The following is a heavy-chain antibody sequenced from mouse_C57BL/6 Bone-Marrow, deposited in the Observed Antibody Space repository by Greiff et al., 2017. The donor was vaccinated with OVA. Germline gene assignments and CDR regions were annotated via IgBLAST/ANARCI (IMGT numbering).Heavy chain of an antibody. CDR3: VRLGLLLPRAADY. V-gene: IGHV10-1*01. CDR1: GFSFNTYA. J-gene: IGHJ4*01. D-gene: IGHD1-1*01. CDR2: IRSKSNNYAT. Sequence: EVKLVESGGGLVQPKGSLKLSCAASGFSFNTYAMNWVRQAPGKGLEWVARIRSKSNNYATYYADSVKDRFTISRDDSESMLYLQMNNLKTEDTAMYYCVRLGLLLPRAADYWGQGTSVTVSS.